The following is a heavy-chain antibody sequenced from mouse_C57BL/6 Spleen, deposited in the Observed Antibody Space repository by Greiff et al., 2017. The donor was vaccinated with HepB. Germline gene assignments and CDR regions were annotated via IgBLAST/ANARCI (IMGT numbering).Heavy chain of an antibody. CDR3: THGYYGSRDYWYFDV. CDR2: IDPETGGT. J-gene: IGHJ1*03. Sequence: QVQLKQSGAELVRPGASVTLSCKASGYTFTDYEMHWVKQTPVHGLEWIGAIDPETGGTAYNQKFKGKAILTADKSSSTAYMELRSLTSEDSAVYYCTHGYYGSRDYWYFDVWGTGTTVTVSS. CDR1: GYTFTDYE. D-gene: IGHD1-1*01. V-gene: IGHV1-15*01.